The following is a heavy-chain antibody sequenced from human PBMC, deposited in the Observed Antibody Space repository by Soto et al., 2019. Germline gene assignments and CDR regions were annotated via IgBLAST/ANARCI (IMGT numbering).Heavy chain of an antibody. CDR1: AGSFSHYY. V-gene: IGHV4-34*01. CDR3: ARGGSSDWQVALDI. D-gene: IGHD6-19*01. CDR2: IKHSGSR. J-gene: IGHJ3*02. Sequence: QVQQQPWGAGLLKPSETLSLTCAVYAGSFSHYYWNWIRQSPGKGLEWIGKIKHSGSRNYNPSLRSRLSISVDMSKNQFSLGLTSVTAAETAVYYCARGGSSDWQVALDIWGQGTMVTVSS.